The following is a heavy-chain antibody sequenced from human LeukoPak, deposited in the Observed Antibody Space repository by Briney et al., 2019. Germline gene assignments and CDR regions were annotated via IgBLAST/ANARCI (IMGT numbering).Heavy chain of an antibody. CDR1: GFIVSSNY. Sequence: GGSLRLSCAGSGFIVSSNYMSWVRQAPGKGLEWVSVVYSGGATYYADSVKGRFTISRDNFKNTLYLQMNSLRVDDTAVYYCASGYGVALFDYWGPGTLVTVSS. CDR3: ASGYGVALFDY. D-gene: IGHD4/OR15-4a*01. V-gene: IGHV3-66*01. J-gene: IGHJ4*02. CDR2: VYSGGAT.